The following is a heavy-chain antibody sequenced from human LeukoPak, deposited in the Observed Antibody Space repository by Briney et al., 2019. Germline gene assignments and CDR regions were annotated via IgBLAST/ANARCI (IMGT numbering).Heavy chain of an antibody. J-gene: IGHJ5*02. V-gene: IGHV4-34*01. CDR3: ARGWNYGSGSLSRFDP. Sequence: PSETLSLTCTVYGGSFGSFSGYYWSWVRQPPGKGLEWIGEINHIGSTNYNPSLKSRVTISVDTSKNQFSLKLSSVTAADTAVYYCARGWNYGSGSLSRFDPWGQGTLVTVSS. CDR2: INHIGST. D-gene: IGHD3-10*01. CDR1: GGSFGSFSGYY.